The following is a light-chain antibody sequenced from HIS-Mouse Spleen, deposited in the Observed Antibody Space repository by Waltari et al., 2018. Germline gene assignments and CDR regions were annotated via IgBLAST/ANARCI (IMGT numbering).Light chain of an antibody. Sequence: QSALTQPASVSGSPGQSITISCTGTSSDVGSYNLVSWYQQHPGKAPKPMIYEGSKRPSGVSNRFSGSKSGNTASLTISGLQAEDEADYYCCSYAGSSTFEVFGGGTKLTVL. CDR3: CSYAGSSTFEV. V-gene: IGLV2-23*03. J-gene: IGLJ2*01. CDR2: EGS. CDR1: SSDVGSYNL.